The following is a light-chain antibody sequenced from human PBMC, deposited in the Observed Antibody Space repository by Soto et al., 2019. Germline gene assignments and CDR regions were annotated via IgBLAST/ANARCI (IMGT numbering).Light chain of an antibody. CDR1: QSVSRSY. J-gene: IGKJ2*01. CDR2: IAS. CDR3: QQYGSSPYT. Sequence: EVVLTQSPGTLSLSPGERATLSCWASQSVSRSYLAWYQQKPGQAPRLLIYIASSRATGIPDRFSGSGSGTAFTLIISRLEPEDFGMYYCQQYGSSPYTFGQGTKLEIK. V-gene: IGKV3-20*01.